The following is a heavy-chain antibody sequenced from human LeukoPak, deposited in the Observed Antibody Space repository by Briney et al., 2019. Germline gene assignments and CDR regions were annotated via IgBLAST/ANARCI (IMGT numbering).Heavy chain of an antibody. CDR3: ARLNSDFWSGYYHHYNRFDP. Sequence: PSETLSLTCTVSGGSISSYYWSWIRQPPGEGLEWIGYIYTSGSTNYNPSLKSRVTISVDTSKNQFSLKLSSVTAADTAVYYCARLNSDFWSGYYHHYNRFDPWGQGTLVTVSS. CDR2: IYTSGST. V-gene: IGHV4-4*09. CDR1: GGSISSYY. J-gene: IGHJ5*02. D-gene: IGHD3-3*01.